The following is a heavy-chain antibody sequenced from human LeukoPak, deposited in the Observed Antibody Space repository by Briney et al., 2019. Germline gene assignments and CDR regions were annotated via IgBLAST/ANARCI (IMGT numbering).Heavy chain of an antibody. J-gene: IGHJ4*02. CDR1: GGSFSGYY. D-gene: IGHD3-10*01. CDR3: ARLYGSGSYYNY. Sequence: SSETLSLTCTVYGGSFSGYYWSWIRQPPGKGLEWIGEINHSGSTSYNPSLKSRVTIPVGTSKNQFSLKLSSVTAADTAVYYCARLYGSGSYYNYWGQGTLVTVSS. V-gene: IGHV4-34*01. CDR2: INHSGST.